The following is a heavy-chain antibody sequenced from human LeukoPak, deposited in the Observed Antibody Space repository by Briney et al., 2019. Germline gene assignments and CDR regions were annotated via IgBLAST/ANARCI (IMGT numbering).Heavy chain of an antibody. J-gene: IGHJ4*02. Sequence: KNGESLKISCKGSGYSFTNYWIGWVRQMPGKGLEWMGIIYPGDSDTRYSPSFQGQVTMSADKSISTAYLQWSSLKASDTAMYYCARFVGACSGGSCYSDYWGQGTLVTVSS. CDR2: IYPGDSDT. CDR3: ARFVGACSGGSCYSDY. D-gene: IGHD2-15*01. V-gene: IGHV5-51*01. CDR1: GYSFTNYW.